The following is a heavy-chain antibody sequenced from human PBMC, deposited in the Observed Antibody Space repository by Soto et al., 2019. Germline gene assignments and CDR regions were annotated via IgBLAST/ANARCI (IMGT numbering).Heavy chain of an antibody. CDR3: ARLRRGYISGWSPRYYYYSVMDV. Sequence: QVQLVQSGAEVKKPGSSVKVSCKASGGTFSSYAISWVRQAPGQGLEWMGGIIPIFGTANYAQKFQGRVTITADESTSTAYMELSSLRSEDTAVYYCARLRRGYISGWSPRYYYYSVMDVWGQGTTVTFSS. CDR1: GGTFSSYA. J-gene: IGHJ6*02. CDR2: IIPIFGTA. V-gene: IGHV1-69*01. D-gene: IGHD6-19*01.